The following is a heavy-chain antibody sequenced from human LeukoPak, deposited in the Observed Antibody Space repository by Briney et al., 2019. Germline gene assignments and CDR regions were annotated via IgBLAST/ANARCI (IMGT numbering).Heavy chain of an antibody. V-gene: IGHV4-34*01. CDR1: GGSFSGYY. Sequence: SETLSLTCAVYGGSFSGYYWIWIRQPPGNGLEWIGEINHSGSTNYTPSLKSRVTISVDTSKNQFSLKLSSVTAADTAVYYCSRIIVGATSYFDYWGQGTLVSVSS. CDR3: SRIIVGATSYFDY. D-gene: IGHD1-26*01. CDR2: INHSGST. J-gene: IGHJ4*02.